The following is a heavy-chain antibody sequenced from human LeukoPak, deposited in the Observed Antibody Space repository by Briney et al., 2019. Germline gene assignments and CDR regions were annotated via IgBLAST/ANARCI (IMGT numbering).Heavy chain of an antibody. D-gene: IGHD5-18*01. J-gene: IGHJ4*02. Sequence: SETLSLTCAVYGGSFSGYYWSWIRQPPGKGLEWIGEINHSGSTNYNPSLKSRVTIPVDTSKNQFSLKLSSVTAADTAVYYCAGATVDTAMVYDYWGQGTLVTVSS. CDR3: AGATVDTAMVYDY. V-gene: IGHV4-34*01. CDR1: GGSFSGYY. CDR2: INHSGST.